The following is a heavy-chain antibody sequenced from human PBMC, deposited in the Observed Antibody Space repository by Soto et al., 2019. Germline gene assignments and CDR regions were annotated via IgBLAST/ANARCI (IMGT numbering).Heavy chain of an antibody. CDR2: ISYSGNT. Sequence: ETLSLTCTVSGGSINSGYWSWIRQPPGKGLEWIGYISYSGNTNYNPSLKSRVTMSVDTPKNQFSLRLSSVTTADTAVYYCAGLRGYAGSPIDYWGQGTLVTVSS. V-gene: IGHV4-59*01. CDR3: AGLRGYAGSPIDY. D-gene: IGHD2-15*01. CDR1: GGSINSGY. J-gene: IGHJ4*02.